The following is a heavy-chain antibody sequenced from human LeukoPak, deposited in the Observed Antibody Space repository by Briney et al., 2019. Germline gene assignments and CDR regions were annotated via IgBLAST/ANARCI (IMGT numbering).Heavy chain of an antibody. V-gene: IGHV3-11*05. CDR1: GFTFSDYY. Sequence: PGGSLRLSCAASGFTFSDYYMSWIRQAPGKGLECVSYISSSSSYSNDADSVKGRFTISRDNAKNSLYLQMNSLRAEDTAIYYCARDPGQPAFRWDYWGQGTLVTVSS. CDR2: ISSSSSYS. J-gene: IGHJ4*02. CDR3: ARDPGQPAFRWDY. D-gene: IGHD2-15*01.